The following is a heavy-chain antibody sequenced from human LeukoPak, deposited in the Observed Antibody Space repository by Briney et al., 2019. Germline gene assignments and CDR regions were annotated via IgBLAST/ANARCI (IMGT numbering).Heavy chain of an antibody. J-gene: IGHJ4*02. D-gene: IGHD2-15*01. CDR1: GYSFTSYW. Sequence: GESLKISCKGSGYSFTSYWIGWVRQMPGKGLEWMGIIYPGDSDTRYSPSFQGQVTISADKSISTAYLQWSSLKASDTAMYYCARGVVVVAATQNYYFDYWGQGTLVAVSS. V-gene: IGHV5-51*01. CDR2: IYPGDSDT. CDR3: ARGVVVVAATQNYYFDY.